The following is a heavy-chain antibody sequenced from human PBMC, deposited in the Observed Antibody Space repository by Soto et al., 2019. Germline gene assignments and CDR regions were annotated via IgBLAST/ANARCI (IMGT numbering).Heavy chain of an antibody. Sequence: SETLSLTCAVYGGSFSGYYWSWIRQPPGKGLEWIGEINHSGSTNYNPSLKSRVTISVDTSKDQFSLKLSSVTAADTAVYYCARGLYYYGMDVWGQGTTVTVSS. CDR1: GGSFSGYY. CDR3: ARGLYYYGMDV. CDR2: INHSGST. V-gene: IGHV4-34*01. J-gene: IGHJ6*02.